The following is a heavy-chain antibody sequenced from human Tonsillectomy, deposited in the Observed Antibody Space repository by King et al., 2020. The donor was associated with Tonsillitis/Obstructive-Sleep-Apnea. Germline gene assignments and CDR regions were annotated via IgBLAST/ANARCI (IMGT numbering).Heavy chain of an antibody. J-gene: IGHJ4*02. CDR2: ISWNSGNI. CDR1: GFTFDDYA. CDR3: AKDSGAVEMATYDY. V-gene: IGHV3-9*01. Sequence: VQLVESGGGLVQPGRSLRLSCAASGFTFDDYAMHWVRQAPGKGLEWVSGISWNSGNIGYADSVKGRFTISRDNAKNSLSLQMNSLRTEDTALYYCAKDSGAVEMATYDYWGQGTLVTVSS. D-gene: IGHD5-24*01.